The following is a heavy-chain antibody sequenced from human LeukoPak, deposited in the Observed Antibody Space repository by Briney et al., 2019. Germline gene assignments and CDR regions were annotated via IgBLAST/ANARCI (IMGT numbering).Heavy chain of an antibody. J-gene: IGHJ4*02. CDR3: AGGVYGYNAFDY. D-gene: IGHD5/OR15-5a*01. Sequence: GGSLRLSCAASGFTFTTYGMSWGRQAPGKGLGWVSHISTGRSIMNYADSVKGRFTISRDNGKNSVYLQMNSLKDEDTAVYYCAGGVYGYNAFDYWGQGTLVRVSS. CDR2: ISTGRSIM. V-gene: IGHV3-48*02. CDR1: GFTFTTYG.